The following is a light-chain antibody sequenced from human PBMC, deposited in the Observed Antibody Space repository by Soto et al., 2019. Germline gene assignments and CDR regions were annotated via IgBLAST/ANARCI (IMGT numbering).Light chain of an antibody. J-gene: IGLJ3*02. CDR1: SGHSSYI. V-gene: IGLV4-60*02. Sequence: QPVLTQSSSASASLGSSVKLTCTLSSGHSSYIIAWHQQQPGKAPRYLMKLEGSGSYNKGSGVPDRFSGSSSGADRYLTISNLQFEDEADYYCETWDSNTRMFGGGTKLTVL. CDR2: LEGSGSY. CDR3: ETWDSNTRM.